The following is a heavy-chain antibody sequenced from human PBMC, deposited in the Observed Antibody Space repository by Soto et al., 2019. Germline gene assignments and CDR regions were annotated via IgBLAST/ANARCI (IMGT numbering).Heavy chain of an antibody. D-gene: IGHD3-10*01. J-gene: IGHJ5*02. Sequence: SETLSLTCTVSGGSISSSSYYWGWIRQPPGKGLEWIGSIYYSGSTYYNPSLKSRVTISVDTSKNQFSLKLSSVTAADTAVYYCARDKYYYGSRLNWFDPWGQGTLVTVSS. CDR2: IYYSGST. CDR1: GGSISSSSYY. CDR3: ARDKYYYGSRLNWFDP. V-gene: IGHV4-39*01.